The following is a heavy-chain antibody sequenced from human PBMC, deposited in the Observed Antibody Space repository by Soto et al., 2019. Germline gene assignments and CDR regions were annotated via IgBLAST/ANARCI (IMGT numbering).Heavy chain of an antibody. D-gene: IGHD2-21*02. CDR3: AKAGFAHCGGDCYSGWFDP. CDR1: GFTFSSYG. Sequence: QVQLVESGGGVVQPGRSLRLSCAASGFTFSSYGMHWVRQAPGKGLEWVAVISYDGSNKYYADSVKGRFTISRDNSKNTLYLQMNSLRAEDTAVYYCAKAGFAHCGGDCYSGWFDPWGQGTLVTVSS. J-gene: IGHJ5*02. CDR2: ISYDGSNK. V-gene: IGHV3-30*18.